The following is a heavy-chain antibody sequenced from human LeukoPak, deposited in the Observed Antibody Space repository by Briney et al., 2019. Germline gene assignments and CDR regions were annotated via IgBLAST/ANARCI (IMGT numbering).Heavy chain of an antibody. J-gene: IGHJ6*02. Sequence: GGSLRLSCAASGFTFSSYGMHWVRQAPGKGVEWVAVIWYDGSNKYYADPVKGRFTISRDNSKNTLYLQMNSLRAEDTAVYYCARIQGRRGLGRYYGSGSYYSHTNYFYYGMDVWGQGTTVTVSS. D-gene: IGHD3-10*01. CDR2: IWYDGSNK. CDR1: GFTFSSYG. V-gene: IGHV3-33*01. CDR3: ARIQGRRGLGRYYGSGSYYSHTNYFYYGMDV.